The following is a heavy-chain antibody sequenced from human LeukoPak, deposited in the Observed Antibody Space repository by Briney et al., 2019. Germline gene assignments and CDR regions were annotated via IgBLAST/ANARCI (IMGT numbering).Heavy chain of an antibody. CDR1: GFTFSVYW. Sequence: GGSLRLSCVASGFTFSVYWMSWVRQAPGKGLEWVANIKEDGSETYYADSVKGRFTISRDNARNSLYLQMSSLRAEDTAVYYCARGGSWFAPWGQGTLVTVSS. CDR2: IKEDGSET. CDR3: ARGGSWFAP. V-gene: IGHV3-7*01. J-gene: IGHJ5*02. D-gene: IGHD3-10*01.